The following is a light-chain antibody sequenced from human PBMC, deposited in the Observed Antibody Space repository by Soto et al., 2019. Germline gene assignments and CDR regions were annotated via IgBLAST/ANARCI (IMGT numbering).Light chain of an antibody. CDR3: QQYYTSQGLN. Sequence: EIVLPQSPGTLSLSPGERATLSCRSSQSVSSTYLAWYKQKPGQAPRLLIYGTSIRATGIPDMFSGSGSGADFNLTINKLEPEEDAVYECQQYYTSQGLNFGGGTRVEIK. CDR2: GTS. J-gene: IGKJ4*01. V-gene: IGKV3-20*01. CDR1: QSVSSTY.